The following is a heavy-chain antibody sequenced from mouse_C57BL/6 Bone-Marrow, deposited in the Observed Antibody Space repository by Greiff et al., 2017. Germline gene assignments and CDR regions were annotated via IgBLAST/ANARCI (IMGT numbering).Heavy chain of an antibody. CDR2: IDPETGGT. Sequence: QVQLQQSGAELARPGASVTLSCKASGYTFTDYEMHWVKQTPVHGLEWIGAIDPETGGTAYNQKFKGKAILTADKSSSTAYMELRSLTSEYSAVYYCTRSLASGVEGFAYGGQGTLVTVSA. J-gene: IGHJ3*01. CDR3: TRSLASGVEGFAY. V-gene: IGHV1-15*01. D-gene: IGHD6-1*01. CDR1: GYTFTDYE.